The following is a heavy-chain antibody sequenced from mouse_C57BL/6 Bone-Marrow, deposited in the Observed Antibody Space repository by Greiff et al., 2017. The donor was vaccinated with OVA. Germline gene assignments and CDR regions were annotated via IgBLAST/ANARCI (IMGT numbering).Heavy chain of an antibody. CDR1: GYTFTSYW. V-gene: IGHV1-50*01. J-gene: IGHJ1*03. Sequence: QVQLKQPGAELVKPGASVKLSCKASGYTFTSYWMQWVKQRPGQGLEWIGEIDPSDSYTTYNQKFKGKATLTVDTSSSTAYIQLSSLTSEDSAVYYYAREGLRLYFDVWGTGTTVTVSS. CDR3: AREGLRLYFDV. D-gene: IGHD2-4*01. CDR2: IDPSDSYT.